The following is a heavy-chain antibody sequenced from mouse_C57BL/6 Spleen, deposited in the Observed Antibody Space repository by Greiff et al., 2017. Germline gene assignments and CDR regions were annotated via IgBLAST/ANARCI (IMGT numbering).Heavy chain of an antibody. CDR1: GYTFTSYW. D-gene: IGHD1-1*01. CDR3: SRGNYNEGAWFAY. V-gene: IGHV1-55*01. J-gene: IGHJ3*01. Sequence: QVQLQQPGAELVKPGASVKMSCKASGYTFTSYWITWVKQRPGQGLEWIGDIYPGSGSTNYNEKFKSKATLTVDTSSSTAYMQLSSLTSEDSAVXVCSRGNYNEGAWFAYWGQGTLVTVSA. CDR2: IYPGSGST.